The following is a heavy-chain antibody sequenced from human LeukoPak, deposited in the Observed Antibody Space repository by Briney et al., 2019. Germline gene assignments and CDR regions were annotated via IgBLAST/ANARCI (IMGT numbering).Heavy chain of an antibody. J-gene: IGHJ5*02. CDR1: GGAISSGSYY. D-gene: IGHD3-3*01. V-gene: IGHV4-61*02. Sequence: SEPLSLTCSVSGGAISSGSYYCSWIRQPAGQGLEWIGRIYTSGSTNYTPSLKSRVTISVDTSKNQFSLKLSSVTAADTAVYYCARGIPLYYDFWSGSYGNWFDPWGQGTLVTVSS. CDR2: IYTSGST. CDR3: ARGIPLYYDFWSGSYGNWFDP.